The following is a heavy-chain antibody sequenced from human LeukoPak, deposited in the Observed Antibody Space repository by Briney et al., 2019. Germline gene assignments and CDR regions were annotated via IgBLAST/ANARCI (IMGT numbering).Heavy chain of an antibody. CDR3: AKFGDILTGYPYYFDY. CDR2: ISGSGGST. V-gene: IGHV3-23*01. D-gene: IGHD3-9*01. J-gene: IGHJ4*02. CDR1: GFTFSSYG. Sequence: GGSLRLSCAASGFTFSSYGMSWVRQAPGKGLEWVSGISGSGGSTYYADFVKGRFTISRDNSKNTLYLQMNSLRAEDTAVYYCAKFGDILTGYPYYFDYWGQGTLVTVSS.